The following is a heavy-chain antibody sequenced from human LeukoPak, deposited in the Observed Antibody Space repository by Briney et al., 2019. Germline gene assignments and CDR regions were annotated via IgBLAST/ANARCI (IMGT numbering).Heavy chain of an antibody. D-gene: IGHD6-13*01. Sequence: VGCLRLPCAASGFTFSSYSMNWVRRAPGKGLEWVSSISTSSNYIYYADSVKGRFTISRDNAKNSLYLQMNSLRAEDTAVYYCARDSSWYDYWGQGTLVTVSS. V-gene: IGHV3-21*06. CDR2: ISTSSNYI. CDR1: GFTFSSYS. J-gene: IGHJ4*02. CDR3: ARDSSWYDY.